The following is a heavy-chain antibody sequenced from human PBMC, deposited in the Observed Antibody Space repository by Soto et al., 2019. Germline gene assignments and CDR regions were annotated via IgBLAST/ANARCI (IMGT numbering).Heavy chain of an antibody. CDR3: ARTPDI. J-gene: IGHJ3*02. Sequence: PSETLSLTCAVSGGSISSGGYFWSWIRQPPGKGLEWIGYIYHSGSTYYNPSLKSRVTISVDRSKNQFSLKLSSVTAADTAVYYCARTPDIWGQGTMVTVPS. CDR2: IYHSGST. V-gene: IGHV4-30-2*01. CDR1: GGSISSGGYF.